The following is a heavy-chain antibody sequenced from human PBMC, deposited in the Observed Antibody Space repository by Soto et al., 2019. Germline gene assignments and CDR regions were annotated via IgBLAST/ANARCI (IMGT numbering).Heavy chain of an antibody. D-gene: IGHD3-22*01. V-gene: IGHV1-69*13. J-gene: IGHJ4*02. CDR1: GGTFSSYA. CDR3: ARSQGSSGYHLDY. CDR2: IIPISDTT. Sequence: SVKVSCKASGGTFSSYAISWVRQAPGQGLEWMGGIIPISDTTNYAQKFQGRVTITADESTSTAYMELSSLRSEDTAVYYCARSQGSSGYHLDYWGQGTLVTVSS.